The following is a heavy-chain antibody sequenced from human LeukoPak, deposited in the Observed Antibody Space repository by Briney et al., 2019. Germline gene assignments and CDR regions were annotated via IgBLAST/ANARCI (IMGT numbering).Heavy chain of an antibody. J-gene: IGHJ5*02. V-gene: IGHV4-34*01. D-gene: IGHD3-22*01. CDR2: INHSGST. CDR1: GGSFSGYY. CDR3: ARGLDDSSGYYYVRWFDP. Sequence: SETLSLTRAVYGGSFSGYYWSWIRQPPGKGLEWIGEINHSGSTNYNPSLKSRVTISVDTSKNQFSLKLSSVTAADTAVYYCARGLDDSSGYYYVRWFDPWGQGTLVTVSS.